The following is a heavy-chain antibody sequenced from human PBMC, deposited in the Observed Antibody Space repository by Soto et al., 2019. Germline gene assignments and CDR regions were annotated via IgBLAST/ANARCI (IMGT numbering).Heavy chain of an antibody. Sequence: GGSLRLSCAASGFTFSNYAMSWVRQAPGKGLEWVSAISGSGDSTYYADSVKGRFTISRDNSKNTLYLQMNSLRVEDTAVYYCAKDRPRFLEWSYFDYWGLGTLVTVSS. CDR3: AKDRPRFLEWSYFDY. V-gene: IGHV3-23*01. D-gene: IGHD3-3*01. CDR1: GFTFSNYA. CDR2: ISGSGDST. J-gene: IGHJ4*02.